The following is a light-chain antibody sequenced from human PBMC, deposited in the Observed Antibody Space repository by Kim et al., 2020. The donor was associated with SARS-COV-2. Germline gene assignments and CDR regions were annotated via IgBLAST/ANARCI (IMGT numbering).Light chain of an antibody. CDR2: EVK. CDR3: SSYAGRSVV. J-gene: IGLJ2*01. CDR1: NNDVGGYKF. Sequence: PGQSVTISCTGTNNDVGGYKFVSWYQQHPGKVPKLIIYEVKTRASGVPDRFSASKSGNTASLTISGLQPDDEADYYCSSYAGRSVVFGGGTQLTVL. V-gene: IGLV2-11*03.